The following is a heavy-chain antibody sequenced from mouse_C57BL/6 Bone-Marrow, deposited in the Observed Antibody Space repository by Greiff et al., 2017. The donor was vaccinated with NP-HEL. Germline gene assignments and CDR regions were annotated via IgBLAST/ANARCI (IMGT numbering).Heavy chain of an antibody. CDR3: ARGEVYYGSSYYAMDY. Sequence: QVQLQQSGAELARPGASVKLSCKASGYTFTSYGISWVKQRTGQGLEWIGEIYPRSGNTYYNEKFKGKATLTADKSSSTAYMELRSLTSEDSAVYFCARGEVYYGSSYYAMDYWGQGTSVTVSS. CDR2: IYPRSGNT. D-gene: IGHD1-1*01. J-gene: IGHJ4*01. CDR1: GYTFTSYG. V-gene: IGHV1-81*01.